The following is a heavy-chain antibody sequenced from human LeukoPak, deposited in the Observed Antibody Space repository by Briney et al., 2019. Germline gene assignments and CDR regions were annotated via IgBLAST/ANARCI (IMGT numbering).Heavy chain of an antibody. CDR2: NSSNGGIT. CDR1: GFTFSSYA. V-gene: IGHV3-64D*06. CDR3: VKMGGMDV. J-gene: IGHJ6*02. D-gene: IGHD1-26*01. Sequence: GGSLRLSCSASGFTFSSYAMYWVRQAPGKGLEYVSANSSNGGITYYADSVKGRFTISRDNSKNTLYLQMSSLRAEDTAVYYCVKMGGMDVWGQGTTVTVSS.